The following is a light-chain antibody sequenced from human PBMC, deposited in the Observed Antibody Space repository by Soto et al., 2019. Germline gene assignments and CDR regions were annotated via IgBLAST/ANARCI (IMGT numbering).Light chain of an antibody. J-gene: IGLJ1*01. CDR3: CSYAGDSTYV. V-gene: IGLV2-23*01. CDR2: EGN. CDR1: SSDVGSYNL. Sequence: QSVLTQPASVSGSPAQSITISCTGTSSDVGSYNLVSWYQHHPGKAPKVIIYEGNERPSGVSNRFSGSKSGNTASLTISGLQTEDEADYYCCSYAGDSTYVFGAGTKVTVL.